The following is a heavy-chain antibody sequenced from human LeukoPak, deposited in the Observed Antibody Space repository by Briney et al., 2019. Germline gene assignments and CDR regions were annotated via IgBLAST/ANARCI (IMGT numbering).Heavy chain of an antibody. Sequence: GASVKVSCKASGYTFTGYYMHWVRQAPGQGLEWMGRINPNSGGTNYAQKFQGRVTMTRDTSISTAYMELSRLRSDDTAVYYCASSRYCSSTSCFTHAFDIWGQGTMVTVSS. CDR1: GYTFTGYY. V-gene: IGHV1-2*06. J-gene: IGHJ3*02. D-gene: IGHD2-2*02. CDR3: ASSRYCSSTSCFTHAFDI. CDR2: INPNSGGT.